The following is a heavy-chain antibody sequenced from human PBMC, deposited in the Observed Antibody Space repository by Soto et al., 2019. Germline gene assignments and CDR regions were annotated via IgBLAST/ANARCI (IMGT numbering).Heavy chain of an antibody. CDR1: GGSFSGYY. J-gene: IGHJ4*02. D-gene: IGHD5-12*01. CDR3: ARGGNVDIVATIDY. V-gene: IGHV4-34*01. CDR2: INHRGST. Sequence: SETLSLTCAVYGGSFSGYYWSWIRQPPGKGLEWIGEINHRGSTNYNPSLKSRVTISVDTSKNQFSLKLSSVPAADTAVYYCARGGNVDIVATIDYWGQGTRVTVSS.